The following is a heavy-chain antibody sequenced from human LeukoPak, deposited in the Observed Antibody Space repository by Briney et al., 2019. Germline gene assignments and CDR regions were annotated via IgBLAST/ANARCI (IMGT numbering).Heavy chain of an antibody. D-gene: IGHD4-17*01. J-gene: IGHJ4*02. CDR2: IYYSGST. CDR1: GGSISSGGYY. Sequence: PSETLSLTCTVSGGSISSGGYYWSWIRQHPGKGLEWIGYIYYSGSTYYNPSLKSRVTISVDTSKNQFSLKLSSVTAADTAVYYCAREKARYGDSIFDYWGRGTLVTVSS. CDR3: AREKARYGDSIFDY. V-gene: IGHV4-31*03.